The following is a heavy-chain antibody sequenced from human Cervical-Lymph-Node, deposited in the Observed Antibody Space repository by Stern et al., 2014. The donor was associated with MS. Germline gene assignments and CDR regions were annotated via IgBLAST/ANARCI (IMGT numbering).Heavy chain of an antibody. J-gene: IGHJ4*02. CDR2: IIPLFGTA. V-gene: IGHV1-69*01. CDR3: ARELSQXLVY. Sequence: VQLXXXGAEVKXPGXXVKVSCXXSXGXXSSSXXXXXXQXXXQXXXWMGGIIPLFGTANYAQKFRGRVTITADESTSTAYMDLSSLRSEDTAVYYCARELSQXLVYWGQGPWSPSPQ. CDR1: XGXXSSSX.